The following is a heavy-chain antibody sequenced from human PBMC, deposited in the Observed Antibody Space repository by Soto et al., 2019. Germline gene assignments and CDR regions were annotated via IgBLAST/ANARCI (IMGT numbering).Heavy chain of an antibody. J-gene: IGHJ4*02. CDR3: AKGSIESSASVDN. CDR1: GFSFSSYA. D-gene: IGHD1-26*01. CDR2: ISARGGSL. V-gene: IGHV3-23*01. Sequence: EVQLLESGGGLVQPGGSLRLSCAASGFSFSSYAMVWVRQAPGKGLEWVSVISARGGSLYFADSVKGRFTISRDNSKNVLSLEMTSLRAEDTATYFCAKGSIESSASVDNWGQGTLVVVSS.